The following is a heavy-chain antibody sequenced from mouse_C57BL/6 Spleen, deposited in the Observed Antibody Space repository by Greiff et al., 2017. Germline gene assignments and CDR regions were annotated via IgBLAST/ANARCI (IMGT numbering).Heavy chain of an antibody. CDR1: GYAFSSSW. CDR2: IYPGDGDT. V-gene: IGHV1-82*01. J-gene: IGHJ4*01. Sequence: VQLQQSGPELVKPGASVKISCKASGYAFSSSWMNWVKQRPGKGLEWIGRIYPGDGDTNYNGKFKGKATLTADKSSSTAYMQLSSLTSEDSAVYFCARWSTVVDAMDYWGQGTSVTVSS. D-gene: IGHD1-1*01. CDR3: ARWSTVVDAMDY.